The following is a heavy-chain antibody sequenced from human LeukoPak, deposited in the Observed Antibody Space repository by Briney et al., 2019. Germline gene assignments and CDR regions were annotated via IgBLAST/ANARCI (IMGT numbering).Heavy chain of an antibody. CDR2: INPNSGGT. D-gene: IGHD3-3*01. J-gene: IGHJ5*02. CDR3: ARVLESYDFWSRFNWFDP. CDR1: GYTFIAYY. Sequence: ASVKVTCMPSGYTFIAYYMYWVRQAPRQGREWMGWINPNSGGTNYAQTFQGRVTMTRDTSISTAYMELSRRRYDDRAGLYGARVLESYDFWSRFNWFDPWAQGTLVTVSS. V-gene: IGHV1-2*02.